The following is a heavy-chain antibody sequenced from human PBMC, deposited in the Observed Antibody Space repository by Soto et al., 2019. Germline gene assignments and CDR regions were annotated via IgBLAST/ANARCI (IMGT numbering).Heavy chain of an antibody. V-gene: IGHV1-69*13. D-gene: IGHD3-9*01. CDR1: GGTFSSYA. CDR3: ARDRFSGDFDSITYGMDV. Sequence: SVKVSCKASGGTFSSYAISWVRQAPGQGLEWMGGIIPIFGTANYAQKFQGRVTITADESTSTAYMELSSLRSEDTAVYYCARDRFSGDFDSITYGMDVWGQGTTVTVSS. CDR2: IIPIFGTA. J-gene: IGHJ6*02.